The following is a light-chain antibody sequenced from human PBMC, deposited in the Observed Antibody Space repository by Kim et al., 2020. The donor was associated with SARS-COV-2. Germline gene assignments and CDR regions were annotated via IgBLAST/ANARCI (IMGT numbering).Light chain of an antibody. Sequence: QSALTQPASVSGSPGQLITISCTGTTSDFGGYNYVSWYQQHPGKAPKLIIYEVNDRPPGVSNRFSGYKSGNTASLTISGLQAEDEADYYCSSYTSTSTLVFGTGTKVTVL. CDR3: SSYTSTSTLV. J-gene: IGLJ1*01. CDR1: TSDFGGYNY. CDR2: EVN. V-gene: IGLV2-14*01.